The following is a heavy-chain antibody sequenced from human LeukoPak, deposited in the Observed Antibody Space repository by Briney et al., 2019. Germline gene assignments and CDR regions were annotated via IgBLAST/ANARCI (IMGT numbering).Heavy chain of an antibody. CDR3: GRTSISGWYGYLDY. V-gene: IGHV3-49*04. D-gene: IGHD6-19*01. CDR1: GFTFGDYA. CDR2: IRNQAYTGTP. Sequence: GGSLRLSCTGFGFTFGDYALTWVRQAPGKGLEWLGFIRNQAYTGTPEYAASVKGRFTISRDDGKSIAYLQLNSLRSEDTAVYYCGRTSISGWYGYLDYWGQGTLVTASS. J-gene: IGHJ4*02.